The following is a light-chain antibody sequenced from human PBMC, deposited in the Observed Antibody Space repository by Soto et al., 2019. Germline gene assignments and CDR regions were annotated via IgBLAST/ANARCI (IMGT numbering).Light chain of an antibody. CDR3: GSYTTSSTVV. CDR1: SSDVGAYNY. V-gene: IGLV2-14*01. J-gene: IGLJ2*01. Sequence: QSALTQPASVSGSPGQSITISCTGTSSDVGAYNYVSWYQQHPGKAPKLMIYDVNNRPSEVSDRFSGSKSGNTASLTISGLQAEDEADYYCGSYTTSSTVVFGGGTKLTVL. CDR2: DVN.